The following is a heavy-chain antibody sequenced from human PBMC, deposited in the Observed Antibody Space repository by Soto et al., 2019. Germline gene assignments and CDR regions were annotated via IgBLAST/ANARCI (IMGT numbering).Heavy chain of an antibody. CDR2: ISADNGDT. D-gene: IGHD3-9*01. CDR3: VLGGLETGYYRDMDY. J-gene: IGHJ4*02. V-gene: IGHV1-18*04. Sequence: QDHLVQSGGEVKKPGASAKVSCKASGYTFKNYGINWLRQAHGPGLEWVAGISADNGDTSHPQHLQGRVTVTTETLTNTAYMELRSLRPDDTAVYFCVLGGLETGYYRDMDYWGQGTLVSVSS. CDR1: GYTFKNYG.